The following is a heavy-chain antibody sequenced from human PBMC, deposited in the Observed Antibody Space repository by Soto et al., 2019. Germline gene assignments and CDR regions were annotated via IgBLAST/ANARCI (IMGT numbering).Heavy chain of an antibody. V-gene: IGHV1-18*01. CDR1: GYTFTNYG. CDR3: AREGQAPYYYYGMDV. J-gene: IGHJ6*02. Sequence: QVQVVQSGDEVKKPGASVKVSCKASGYTFTNYGFSWVRQAPGQGLEWMGWISGYNGNTKYAEKFQGRVTMTTDTSTSTDHMERRSLRSDDTAVYYCAREGQAPYYYYGMDVWGQGNAVTVSS. CDR2: ISGYNGNT.